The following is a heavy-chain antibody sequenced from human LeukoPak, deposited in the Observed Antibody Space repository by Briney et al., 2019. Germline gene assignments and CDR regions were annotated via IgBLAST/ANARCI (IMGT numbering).Heavy chain of an antibody. CDR2: IYYTGST. V-gene: IGHV4-30-2*01. CDR3: ARSVTTISDAFVL. J-gene: IGHJ3*01. CDR1: GGSISSGDSS. D-gene: IGHD4-17*01. Sequence: SQTLSLTCAVSGGSISSGDSSWTWIRQPPGKGLEWIGYIYYTGSTYYSPSLKSRITISVDRSKNQFSLKLNSVTAADTAVYFCARSVTTISDAFVLWGQGTTVTVSS.